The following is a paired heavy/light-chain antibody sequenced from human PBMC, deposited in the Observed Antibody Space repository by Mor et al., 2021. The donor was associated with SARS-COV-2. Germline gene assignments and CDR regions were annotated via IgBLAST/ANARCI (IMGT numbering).Heavy chain of an antibody. Sequence: EVQLLESGGGLVQPGGSLRLACAASGFTFRSYAMNWVRQAPGKGLEWVSGISGSGLSTYFADSVKGRFTISRDNSKNTLYLQMNRLRAEDTAVYHCAKEPVDTAMANWYFDLWGRGTLVTVSS. CDR1: GFTFRSYA. J-gene: IGHJ2*01. D-gene: IGHD5-18*01. CDR2: ISGSGLST. CDR3: AKEPVDTAMANWYFDL. V-gene: IGHV3-23*01.
Light chain of an antibody. CDR1: QSVSSY. CDR3: QQRSNWPKT. V-gene: IGKV3-11*01. CDR2: DAS. Sequence: EIVLTQSPATLSLSPGERATLSCRASQSVSSYLDWYQQKPGQAPRLLIYDASKRATGIPVRFSGSGSGTDFTLTISSLEPEDFAVYYCQQRSNWPKTFGQGTKVEIK. J-gene: IGKJ1*01.